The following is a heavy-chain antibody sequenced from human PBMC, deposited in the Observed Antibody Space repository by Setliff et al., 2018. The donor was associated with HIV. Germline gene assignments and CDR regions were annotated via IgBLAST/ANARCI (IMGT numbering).Heavy chain of an antibody. V-gene: IGHV1-18*01. CDR3: ATDRTQTGMNMVRGRLTDPARYPLDY. Sequence: ASVKVSCKTSGYTFTNYGISWVRQAPGQGLEWMGWIGGYNDNTNYAPRFRGRVTLTTDTSTRTAYMELTSLTSDDTAVYYCATDRTQTGMNMVRGRLTDPARYPLDYWGQGTLVTVSS. CDR1: GYTFTNYG. CDR2: IGGYNDNT. J-gene: IGHJ4*02. D-gene: IGHD3-10*01.